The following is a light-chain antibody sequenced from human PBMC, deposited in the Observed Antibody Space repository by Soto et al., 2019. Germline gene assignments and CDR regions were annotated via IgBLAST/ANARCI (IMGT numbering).Light chain of an antibody. Sequence: QSVLTQPPSVSGSPGQSVAISCTGTSSDVGTYDRVSWYQQPPGTAPKLIIYEVSDRPSGVPDRFSGSKSGNTASLTISGLQAEDEADYYCSSFTSDTTRVFGGGTKLPVL. V-gene: IGLV2-18*02. CDR2: EVS. CDR1: SSDVGTYDR. J-gene: IGLJ2*01. CDR3: SSFTSDTTRV.